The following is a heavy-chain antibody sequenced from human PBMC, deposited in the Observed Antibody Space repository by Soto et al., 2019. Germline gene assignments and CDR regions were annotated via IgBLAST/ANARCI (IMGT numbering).Heavy chain of an antibody. J-gene: IGHJ4*02. Sequence: QLQLQESGPGLVKPSETLSLTCTVSGGSISSSSYYWGWIRQPPGKGLEWIGSIYYSGSTYYNPYRKSRVTISVDTSKTQFSLKLISVTAADTAVYYCARHPRYCIGGSCSFDYWGQGTLVTVSS. CDR2: IYYSGST. CDR3: ARHPRYCIGGSCSFDY. D-gene: IGHD2-15*01. V-gene: IGHV4-39*01. CDR1: GGSISSSSYY.